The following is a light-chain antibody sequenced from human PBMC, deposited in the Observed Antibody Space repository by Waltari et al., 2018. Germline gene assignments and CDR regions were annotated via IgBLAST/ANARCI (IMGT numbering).Light chain of an antibody. CDR1: QNIRKS. V-gene: IGKV1-39*01. J-gene: IGKJ5*01. CDR3: QQSYDTPPIT. CDR2: AAS. Sequence: DIQVTQSPSSLSASVGETVTVPCRASQNIRKSLNWYHQHPGQHPKLLIFAASTLHSGVPPRFSGSGSGTDFTLTINSLQPEDCATYYCQQSYDTPPITFGQGTRLEIK.